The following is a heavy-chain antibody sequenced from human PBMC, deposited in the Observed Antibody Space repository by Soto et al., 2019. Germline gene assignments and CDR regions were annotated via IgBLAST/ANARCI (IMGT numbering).Heavy chain of an antibody. CDR3: AKDPYSSSYGMDV. D-gene: IGHD6-6*01. CDR1: GFTFSSYG. CDR2: ISYDGSNK. Sequence: GGSLRLSCAASGFTFSSYGMHWVRQAPGKGLEWVAVISYDGSNKYYADSVKGRFTISRDNSKNTLYLQMNSLRAEDTAVYYCAKDPYSSSYGMDVWGQGTTVTVSS. J-gene: IGHJ6*02. V-gene: IGHV3-30*18.